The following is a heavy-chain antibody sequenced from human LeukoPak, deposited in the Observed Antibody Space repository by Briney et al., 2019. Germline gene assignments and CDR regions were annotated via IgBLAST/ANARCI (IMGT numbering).Heavy chain of an antibody. CDR2: IIPIFGTA. Sequence: GASVKVSCKASGGTFSSYAISWVRQAPGQGLEWMGGIIPIFGTANYAQKFQGRVTITADESTSTAYMELSSLRSEDTAVCYCARATYYDFWSGYFDYWGQGTLVTVSS. CDR1: GGTFSSYA. D-gene: IGHD3-3*01. J-gene: IGHJ4*02. CDR3: ARATYYDFWSGYFDY. V-gene: IGHV1-69*13.